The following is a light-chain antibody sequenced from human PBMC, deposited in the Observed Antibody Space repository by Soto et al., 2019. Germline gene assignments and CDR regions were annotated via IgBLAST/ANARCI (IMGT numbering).Light chain of an antibody. CDR3: QQYNNWPPFT. J-gene: IGKJ3*01. CDR1: QTISSN. CDR2: GAS. Sequence: EMTQSPATLSAYPRSRAPLSRTASQTISSNLAWYQQKPGQTPRLLIYGASTRAAGIPARFSGSGSGTDFTLTITSLQSEDFAVYYCQQYNNWPPFTFGPGTKVDIK. V-gene: IGKV3-15*01.